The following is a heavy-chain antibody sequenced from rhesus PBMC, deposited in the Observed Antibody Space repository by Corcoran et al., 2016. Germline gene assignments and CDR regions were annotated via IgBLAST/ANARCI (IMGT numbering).Heavy chain of an antibody. D-gene: IGHD4-23*01. Sequence: QVQLQESGPGLVKPSETLSLTCAVSGGSISDDYYGSWIRQPPGKGLEWIGYTYGSGGGTNYTPSLKNPVTISMDTSKIQCSLKLSAMTAADTAVYCCAGKTVAKGFDSWGQGVLVTVSS. CDR3: AGKTVAKGFDS. V-gene: IGHV4-106*01. J-gene: IGHJ4*01. CDR2: TYGSGGGT. CDR1: GGSISDDYY.